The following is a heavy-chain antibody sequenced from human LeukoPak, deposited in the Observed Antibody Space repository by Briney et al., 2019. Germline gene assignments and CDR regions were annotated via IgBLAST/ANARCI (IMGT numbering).Heavy chain of an antibody. CDR1: GYTFTSYY. D-gene: IGHD2-15*01. J-gene: IGHJ6*03. Sequence: ASVKVSCKASGYTFTSYYMHWVRQAPGQGLEWMGIINPSGGSTSYAQKFQGRVTMTRDTSTSTVYMELSSLRSEDTAVYYCATARGSANYYMDVWGKGTTVTVSS. V-gene: IGHV1-46*01. CDR3: ATARGSANYYMDV. CDR2: INPSGGST.